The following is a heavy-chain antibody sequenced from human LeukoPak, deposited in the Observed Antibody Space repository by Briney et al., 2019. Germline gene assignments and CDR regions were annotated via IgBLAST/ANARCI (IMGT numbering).Heavy chain of an antibody. CDR1: GFTFSSHW. D-gene: IGHD5-24*01. CDR2: VNPDGSVK. CDR3: AKNFGWQQFDY. J-gene: IGHJ4*02. Sequence: GGSLRLSCAASGFTFSSHWMDWVRPAPGKGLEWVANVNPDGSVKHYVDSVKGRFTISRDNTKNSLYLEMNSLRAEDTAVYYCAKNFGWQQFDYWGQGTLVTVSS. V-gene: IGHV3-7*01.